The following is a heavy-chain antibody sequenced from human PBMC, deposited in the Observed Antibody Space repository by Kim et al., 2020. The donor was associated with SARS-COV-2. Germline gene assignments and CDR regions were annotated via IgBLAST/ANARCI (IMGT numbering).Heavy chain of an antibody. CDR2: VNLGTGNT. Sequence: ASVKVSCKASGYTFTNYDINWVRQAPGQGLEWMGWVNLGTGNTDYAQKFQGRVTMTRSTSTNTAYMELSNLTSEDTAVYYCARGLRGDTFFDFGDGGTLV. D-gene: IGHD3-10*01. V-gene: IGHV1-8*02. CDR3: ARGLRGDTFFDF. J-gene: IGHJ4*02. CDR1: GYTFTNYD.